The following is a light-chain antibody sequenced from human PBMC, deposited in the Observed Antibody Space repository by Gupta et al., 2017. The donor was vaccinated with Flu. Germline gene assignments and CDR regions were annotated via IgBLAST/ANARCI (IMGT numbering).Light chain of an antibody. CDR2: AAS. V-gene: IGKV1-8*01. CDR1: QGISSY. CDR3: QREDGYAHS. J-gene: IGKJ2*03. Sequence: AIRMTQSPSSFSASTGDRVTITCRASQGISSYLAWYQQKPGKAPKLLIYAASTLQSGVPSRFSGSGSGTDFTLSISFLHSEDFATDYCQREDGYAHSFGQGTKLEIK.